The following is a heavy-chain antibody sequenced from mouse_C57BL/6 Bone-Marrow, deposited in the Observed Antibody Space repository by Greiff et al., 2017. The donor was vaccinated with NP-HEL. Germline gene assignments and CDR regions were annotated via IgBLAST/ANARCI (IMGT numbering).Heavy chain of an antibody. Sequence: VQRVESGPELVKPGASVKISCKASGYAFSSSWMNWVKQRPGKGLEWIGRIYPGDGDTNYNGKFKGKATLTADKSSSTAYMQLSSLTSEDSAVYFCARTRYYYGSTYWYFDVWGTGTTVTVSS. CDR1: GYAFSSSW. CDR2: IYPGDGDT. D-gene: IGHD1-1*01. CDR3: ARTRYYYGSTYWYFDV. J-gene: IGHJ1*03. V-gene: IGHV1-82*01.